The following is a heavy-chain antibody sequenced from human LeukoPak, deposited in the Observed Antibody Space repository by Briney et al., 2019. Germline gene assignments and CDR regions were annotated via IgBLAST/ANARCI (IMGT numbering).Heavy chain of an antibody. CDR1: GGSFSGYY. V-gene: IGHV4-34*01. CDR2: INHSGSA. D-gene: IGHD3-22*01. J-gene: IGHJ4*02. Sequence: KPSETLSLTCAVYGGSFSGYYWSWIRQPPGKGLEWIAEINHSGSANYNLSLKSRVTISVDKSKNQFSLNLSPVTAADPHVYYWAKSRRDSGHYELVYLGQGILVTVSS. CDR3: AKSRRDSGHYELVY.